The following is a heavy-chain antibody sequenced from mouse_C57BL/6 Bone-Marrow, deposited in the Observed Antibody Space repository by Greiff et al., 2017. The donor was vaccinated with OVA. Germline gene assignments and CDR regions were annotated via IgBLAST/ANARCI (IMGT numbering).Heavy chain of an antibody. D-gene: IGHD4-1*01. V-gene: IGHV1-81*01. J-gene: IGHJ3*01. CDR1: GYTFPSYG. CDR2: IYPRSGNT. Sequence: QVQLQQSGAELARPGASVKLSCKASGYTFPSYGISWVKQRTGQGLEWIGEIYPRSGNTYYNEKFKGKATLTADKSSSTAYMELRSLTSEDSAVYFGARVLGRGAWFAYWGQGTLVTVSA. CDR3: ARVLGRGAWFAY.